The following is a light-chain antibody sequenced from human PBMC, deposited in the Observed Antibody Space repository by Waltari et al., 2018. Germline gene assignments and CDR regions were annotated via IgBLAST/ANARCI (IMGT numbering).Light chain of an antibody. CDR2: GAS. J-gene: IGKJ2*01. CDR1: QSVSNSY. CDR3: QQYGSSVYT. Sequence: EIVLTQSPGTLSLSPGESATLSCRASQSVSNSYLAWYPQKPGQAPRLRIYGASRKATGIPDRFSGSGSGTDFTLTISRLEPEDFAVYYCQQYGSSVYTFGQGTKVEIK. V-gene: IGKV3-20*01.